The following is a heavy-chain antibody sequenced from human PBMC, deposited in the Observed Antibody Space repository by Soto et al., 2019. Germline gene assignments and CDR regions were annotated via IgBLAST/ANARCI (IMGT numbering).Heavy chain of an antibody. Sequence: QVQLQQWGAGLLKPSETLSLTCAVYGGSFSGYYWSWIRQPPGKGLEWIGEINQSGSTNYNPSLKSRVTISVDTSKNQFSLKLSSVTAADTAVYYCARRRYYDSSGYCRVSDAFDICCQGTMVTVSS. V-gene: IGHV4-34*01. CDR1: GGSFSGYY. CDR2: INQSGST. CDR3: ARRRYYDSSGYCRVSDAFDI. J-gene: IGHJ3*02. D-gene: IGHD3-22*01.